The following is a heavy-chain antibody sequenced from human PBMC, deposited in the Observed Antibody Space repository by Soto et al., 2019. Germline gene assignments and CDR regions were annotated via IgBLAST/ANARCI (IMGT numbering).Heavy chain of an antibody. CDR1: GFTVSSHC. CDR3: ARSRITIFGVVPEVHFDY. J-gene: IGHJ4*02. CDR2: IYSGGST. V-gene: IGHV3-53*04. D-gene: IGHD3-3*01. Sequence: GGSKRLSCAASGFTVSSHCRRWVSQAPGKGLEWVSVIYSGGSTYYADSVKGRFTISRHNSKNTLYLQMNSLRAEDTAVYYCARSRITIFGVVPEVHFDYWGQGTLVTVSS.